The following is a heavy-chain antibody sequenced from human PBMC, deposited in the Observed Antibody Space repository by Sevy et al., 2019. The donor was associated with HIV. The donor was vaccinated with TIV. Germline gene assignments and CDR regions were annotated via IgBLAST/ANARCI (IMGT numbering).Heavy chain of an antibody. D-gene: IGHD3-22*01. Sequence: GGSLRLSCAASGFTFSNYWMSWVRQAPGKGLEWVANIKQDESEKYYVDSVKGRFTISRDNAKNSLYLQMNSLRAEDTAVYYCARPYRTDPFYYSGSGGYYYPSYFDYWGQGTLVTVSS. CDR1: GFTFSNYW. CDR3: ARPYRTDPFYYSGSGGYYYPSYFDY. V-gene: IGHV3-7*01. J-gene: IGHJ4*02. CDR2: IKQDESEK.